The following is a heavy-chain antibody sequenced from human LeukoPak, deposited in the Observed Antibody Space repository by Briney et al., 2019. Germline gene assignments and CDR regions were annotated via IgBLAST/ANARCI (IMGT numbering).Heavy chain of an antibody. Sequence: PGGSLRLSCAASGFTFSDYYMSWIRQAPGKGLEWVSYISSSGSTIYYADSVKGRFTISRDNAKNSLYLQMNSLRAEDTAVYYCARPYSSSWYWWFDPWGQGTLVTVSS. CDR3: ARPYSSSWYWWFDP. D-gene: IGHD6-13*01. CDR2: ISSSGSTI. CDR1: GFTFSDYY. J-gene: IGHJ5*02. V-gene: IGHV3-11*04.